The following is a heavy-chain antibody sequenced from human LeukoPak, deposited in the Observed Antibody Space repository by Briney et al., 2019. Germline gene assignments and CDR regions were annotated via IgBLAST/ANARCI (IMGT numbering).Heavy chain of an antibody. CDR1: GFTFSSYA. J-gene: IGHJ4*02. V-gene: IGHV3-30-3*01. CDR3: ARDRDIVVVPAAMLDY. D-gene: IGHD2-2*01. CDR2: ISYDGSNK. Sequence: GGSLRLSCAASGFTFSSYAMHWVRQAPGKGLEWVAVISYDGSNKYYADSVKGRFTISRDNSKNTLYLQINSLRAEDTAVYYCARDRDIVVVPAAMLDYWGQGTLVTVSS.